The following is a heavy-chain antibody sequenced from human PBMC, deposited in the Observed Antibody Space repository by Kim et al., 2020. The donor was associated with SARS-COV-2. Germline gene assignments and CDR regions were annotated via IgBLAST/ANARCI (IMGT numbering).Heavy chain of an antibody. CDR2: T. V-gene: IGHV3-23*01. J-gene: IGHJ4*02. Sequence: TYYADSEKGRFTISRDNSKNTLSLQMNSLSAEDTAVYYCAKDSSSGSYYYWGQGTLVTVSS. D-gene: IGHD3-10*01. CDR3: AKDSSSGSYYY.